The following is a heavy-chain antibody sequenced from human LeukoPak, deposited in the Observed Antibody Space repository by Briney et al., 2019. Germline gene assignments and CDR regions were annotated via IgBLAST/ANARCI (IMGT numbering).Heavy chain of an antibody. J-gene: IGHJ4*02. D-gene: IGHD1-14*01. V-gene: IGHV3-7*01. CDR1: GFTFTDYF. CDR3: ATQQGGNPAY. Sequence: GGSLRLSCVASGFTFTDYFMSWVRQAPGKGLEWVASIKHNGGEKYYVDSVEGRFTISRDNAKNSLYLEMSSLRVEDTAVYYCATQQGGNPAYWGQGTLVTVSS. CDR2: IKHNGGEK.